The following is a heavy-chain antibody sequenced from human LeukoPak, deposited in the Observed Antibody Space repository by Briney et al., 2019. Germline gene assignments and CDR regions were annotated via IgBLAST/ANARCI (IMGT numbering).Heavy chain of an antibody. CDR2: ISWNSGSI. CDR1: GFTFSSYA. V-gene: IGHV3-20*04. J-gene: IGHJ4*02. D-gene: IGHD1-26*01. CDR3: ARLGATGDYFDY. Sequence: GGSLRLSCAASGFTFSSYAMSWVRQAPGKGLEWVSGISWNSGSIGYADSVKGRFTISRDNAKNSLYLQMNSLRAEDTAVYYCARLGATGDYFDYWGQGTLVTVSS.